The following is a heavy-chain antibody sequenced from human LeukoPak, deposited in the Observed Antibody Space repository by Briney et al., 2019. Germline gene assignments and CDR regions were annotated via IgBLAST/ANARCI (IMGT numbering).Heavy chain of an antibody. J-gene: IGHJ3*02. Sequence: PSETLSLTCAVYGGSFSGYYWSWIRQPPGKGLEWIGEINHSGSTNYNPSLKSRVTISVDTSKNQFSLKLSSVTAADTAVYYCARVKGYSYGLDAFDIWGQGTLVTVSS. CDR1: GGSFSGYY. D-gene: IGHD5-18*01. V-gene: IGHV4-34*01. CDR3: ARVKGYSYGLDAFDI. CDR2: INHSGST.